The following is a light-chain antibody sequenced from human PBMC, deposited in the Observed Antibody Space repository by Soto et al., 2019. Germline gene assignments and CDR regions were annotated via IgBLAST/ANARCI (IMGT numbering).Light chain of an antibody. V-gene: IGKV3-15*01. J-gene: IGKJ1*01. CDR3: QQYNSWPRT. CDR2: SAS. Sequence: EIVMTQSPVTLSASPGERATLSCRASQDIASNLAWFRQKPGQAPRLLIYSASTRAAGIPATFSSGGSGTEFTLTINSLQSEDFAIYYCQQYNSWPRTFRQGNKGEIK. CDR1: QDIASN.